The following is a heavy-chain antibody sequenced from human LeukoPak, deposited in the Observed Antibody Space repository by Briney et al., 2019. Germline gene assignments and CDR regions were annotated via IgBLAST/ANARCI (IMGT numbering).Heavy chain of an antibody. J-gene: IGHJ4*02. Sequence: PGGSLRLSCAASGFTFSNYWMTWVRQAPGKGLEWVANIKETGSEKNYADSVRGRFTISRDNAKNSLYLQMDSLRADDTAVYYCARESVPSAPGGDYWGQGTLVTVSS. V-gene: IGHV3-7*01. CDR1: GFTFSNYW. CDR2: IKETGSEK. CDR3: ARESVPSAPGGDY. D-gene: IGHD4-23*01.